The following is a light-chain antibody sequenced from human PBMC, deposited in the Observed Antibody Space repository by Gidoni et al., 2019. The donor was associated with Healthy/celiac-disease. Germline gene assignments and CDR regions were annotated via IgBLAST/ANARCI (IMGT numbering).Light chain of an antibody. J-gene: IGKJ1*01. CDR3: QQSYSPPPWT. CDR2: AAS. V-gene: IGKV1-39*01. Sequence: DIQMTQSPSSLSASVGDRVTITCRASQSISSYLNWYQQKPEKAPKLLIYAASSLQSGVPSRFSCSGSGTDFTLTISSLQPADFATYYCQQSYSPPPWTFGQGTKLEIK. CDR1: QSISSY.